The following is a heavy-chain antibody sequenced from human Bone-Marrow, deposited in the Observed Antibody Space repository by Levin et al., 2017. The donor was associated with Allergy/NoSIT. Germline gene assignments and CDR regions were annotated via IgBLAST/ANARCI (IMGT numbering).Heavy chain of an antibody. CDR3: ARDPERGDILTGEDDAFDI. CDR2: ISSSGSTI. J-gene: IGHJ3*02. D-gene: IGHD3-9*01. V-gene: IGHV3-48*03. CDR1: GFTFSSYE. Sequence: GGSLRLSCAASGFTFSSYEMNWVRQAPGKGLEWVSYISSSGSTIYYADSVKGRFTISRDNAKNSLYLQMNSLRAEDTAVYYCARDPERGDILTGEDDAFDIWGQGTMVTVSS.